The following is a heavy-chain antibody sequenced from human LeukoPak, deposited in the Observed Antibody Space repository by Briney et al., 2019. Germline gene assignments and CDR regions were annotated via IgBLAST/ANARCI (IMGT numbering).Heavy chain of an antibody. CDR2: INHSGST. J-gene: IGHJ3*02. D-gene: IGHD2/OR15-2a*01. CDR3: ARGGVIALTFLDI. Sequence: SETLSLTCAVYGGSLSGYYWSWIRQPLGKGLEWIGEINHSGSTNYNPSLKSRVTISVDTSKNQFSLKLSSVTAADTAVYYCARGGVIALTFLDIWGQGTMVTVSS. CDR1: GGSLSGYY. V-gene: IGHV4-34*01.